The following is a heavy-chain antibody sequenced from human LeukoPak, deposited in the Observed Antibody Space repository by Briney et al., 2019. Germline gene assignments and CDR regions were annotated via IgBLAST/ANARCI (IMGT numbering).Heavy chain of an antibody. J-gene: IGHJ3*02. V-gene: IGHV3-11*01. D-gene: IGHD3-22*01. CDR2: ISSSGSTI. CDR3: ARARNYYDSSGQPWDAFDI. Sequence: GGSLRLSCAASGFTFSDYYMSWLRQAPGKGREWVSYISSSGSTIYYADSVKGRFTISRDNAKNPLYLQMNSLRAEDTAAYYCARARNYYDSSGQPWDAFDIWGQGTMVTVSS. CDR1: GFTFSDYY.